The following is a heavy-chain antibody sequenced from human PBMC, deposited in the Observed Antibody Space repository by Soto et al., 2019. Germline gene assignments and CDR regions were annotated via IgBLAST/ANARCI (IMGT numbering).Heavy chain of an antibody. Sequence: GGSLSLSCAASGFTFSSYAMSWVRQAPGKGLVWVSRINSAGSSTSYADSVKGRFTISRDNAKNTLYLQMNSLRAEDTAVYYCALSHTVTTDYWGQGTLVTVSS. J-gene: IGHJ4*02. D-gene: IGHD4-17*01. V-gene: IGHV3-74*01. CDR2: INSAGSST. CDR3: ALSHTVTTDY. CDR1: GFTFSSYA.